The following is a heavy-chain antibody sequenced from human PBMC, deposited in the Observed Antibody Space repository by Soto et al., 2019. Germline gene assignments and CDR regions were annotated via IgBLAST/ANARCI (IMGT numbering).Heavy chain of an antibody. CDR1: GFTFSDDH. V-gene: IGHV3-72*01. CDR2: SRKKADSYTA. J-gene: IGHJ4*02. D-gene: IGHD4-17*01. CDR3: ACDYRDF. Sequence: PGGSLRLSCAVSGFTFSDDHMDWVRQAPGKGLAWVGRSRKKADSYTAEYAASVKGRFIISRDESNNSLYLQMNGLKTEDTAVYFWACDYRDFWGQGTLVTVSS.